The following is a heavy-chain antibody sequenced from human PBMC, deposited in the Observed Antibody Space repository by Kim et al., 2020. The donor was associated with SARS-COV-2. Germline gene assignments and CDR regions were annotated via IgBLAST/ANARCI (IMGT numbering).Heavy chain of an antibody. CDR1: GFSFSDYY. Sequence: GGSLRLSCAASGFSFSDYYMNWIRQAPGKGLEWVAYISSDGGSINYADSVNGRCTISRDNAKKSLSLQMNSLIPEDTAVYYCVREPASWGQGTLVTVSS. CDR2: ISSDGGSI. V-gene: IGHV3-11*01. J-gene: IGHJ5*02. CDR3: VREPAS.